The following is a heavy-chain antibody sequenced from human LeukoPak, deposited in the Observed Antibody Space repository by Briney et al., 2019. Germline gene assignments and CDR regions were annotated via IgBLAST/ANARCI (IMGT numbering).Heavy chain of an antibody. J-gene: IGHJ4*02. CDR1: GFTSSSYW. CDR3: ARDGSGFDY. CDR2: IKQDESEK. D-gene: IGHD3-10*01. Sequence: GGSLRLSCAASGFTSSSYWMSWVRQAPGKGLEWVANIKQDESEKYYVDSVKGRFTISRDNAKNSLYLQMNSLRAEDTAVYYCARDGSGFDYWGQGTLVTVSS. V-gene: IGHV3-7*01.